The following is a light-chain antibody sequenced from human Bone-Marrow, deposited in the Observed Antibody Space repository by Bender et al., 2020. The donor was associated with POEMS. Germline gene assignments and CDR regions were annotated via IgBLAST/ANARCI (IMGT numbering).Light chain of an antibody. V-gene: IGLV2-23*01. Sequence: QSALTQPASVSGFRGQSITISCTGTSSDVGTFNFVSWYQQHPDKAPKLMIYEDSRRPSGVSARFSGSKSGNTASLTISGLQAEDEADYYCCSYAGPGKYVFGTGPKVTVL. CDR2: EDS. J-gene: IGLJ1*01. CDR1: SSDVGTFNF. CDR3: CSYAGPGKYV.